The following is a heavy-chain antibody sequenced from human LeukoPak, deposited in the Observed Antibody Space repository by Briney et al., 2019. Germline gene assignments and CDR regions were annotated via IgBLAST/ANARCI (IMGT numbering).Heavy chain of an antibody. J-gene: IGHJ5*02. D-gene: IGHD3-22*01. CDR3: AREGVNYYDSSGYYAVS. V-gene: IGHV3-66*01. CDR1: GLTVSNQF. Sequence: GGSLRLSCAASGLTVSNQFMDWVRQAPGKGLEWVSTIYSGGATYYSDSVRGRFTISRDSSQNTVYLQMNSLRAEDTAVYYCAREGVNYYDSSGYYAVSWGQGTLVTVSS. CDR2: IYSGGAT.